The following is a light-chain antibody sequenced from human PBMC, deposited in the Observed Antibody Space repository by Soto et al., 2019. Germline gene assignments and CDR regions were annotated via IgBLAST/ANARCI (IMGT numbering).Light chain of an antibody. J-gene: IGLJ3*02. CDR3: AAWDDSLSEV. CDR1: SSNIGSNY. V-gene: IGLV1-47*01. CDR2: RNN. Sequence: QPVLTQPPSASGTPGQRVTISCSESSSNIGSNYVYWYQQLPGTAPKLLIYRNNQRPSGVPDRFSGSKSGTSASLAISGLRSEDEADYYCAAWDDSLSEVFGGGTKVTVL.